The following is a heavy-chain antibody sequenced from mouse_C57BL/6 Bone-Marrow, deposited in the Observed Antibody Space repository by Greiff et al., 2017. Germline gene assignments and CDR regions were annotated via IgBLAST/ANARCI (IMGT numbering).Heavy chain of an antibody. CDR3: ARGTGSSSSYWYFDV. CDR1: GYTFTSYW. D-gene: IGHD1-1*01. V-gene: IGHV1-69*01. CDR2: IDPSDSYT. J-gene: IGHJ1*03. Sequence: QVQLQQPGAELVMPGASVKLSCKASGYTFTSYWMHWVQQRPGQGLEWIGEIDPSDSYTNYNQKFKGKSTLTVDKSSSTTYMQLSSLTSEDSAVYDCARGTGSSSSYWYFDVWGTGTTVTVSS.